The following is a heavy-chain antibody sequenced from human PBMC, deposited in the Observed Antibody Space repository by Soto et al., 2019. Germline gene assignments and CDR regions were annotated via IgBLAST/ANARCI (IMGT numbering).Heavy chain of an antibody. Sequence: SLRLSSAASGFTFDDYAMHWVRQAPGKGLEWVSGISWNSGSIGYADSVKGRFTISRDNAKNSLYLQMNSLRAEDTALYYCAKDIYSGSYHSLWFDPWGQGTLVTVSS. CDR1: GFTFDDYA. V-gene: IGHV3-9*01. J-gene: IGHJ5*02. CDR2: ISWNSGSI. CDR3: AKDIYSGSYHSLWFDP. D-gene: IGHD1-26*01.